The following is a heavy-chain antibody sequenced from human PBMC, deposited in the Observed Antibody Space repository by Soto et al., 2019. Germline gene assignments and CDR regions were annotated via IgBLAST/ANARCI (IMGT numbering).Heavy chain of an antibody. V-gene: IGHV1-3*01. CDR2: INSDNGNT. D-gene: IGHD6-19*01. CDR1: GYTFSNYA. J-gene: IGHJ5*02. Sequence: ASVKVSCKASGYTFSNYAIHWVRQAPGQGLEWMGWINSDNGNTKYSQEFQGRVTITRDSGATTVYTEMSSLRSEDTAVYYCAGGMARAGPTRGNCFDPGGKGTLVTVPS. CDR3: AGGMARAGPTRGNCFDP.